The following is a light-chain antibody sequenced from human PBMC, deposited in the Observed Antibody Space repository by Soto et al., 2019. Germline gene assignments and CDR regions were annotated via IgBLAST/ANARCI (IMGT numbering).Light chain of an antibody. CDR1: SGHSTYA. CDR2: LNNDGSH. Sequence: QSVLTQSPSASASLGASVKLTCTLSSGHSTYAIAWHQQQPEKGPRYLMKLNNDGSHTKGEGIPDRFSGSSSGAERYLTISSLQSEDEADYYCQTWGTGIRVFGNGTKVTVL. CDR3: QTWGTGIRV. V-gene: IGLV4-69*01. J-gene: IGLJ1*01.